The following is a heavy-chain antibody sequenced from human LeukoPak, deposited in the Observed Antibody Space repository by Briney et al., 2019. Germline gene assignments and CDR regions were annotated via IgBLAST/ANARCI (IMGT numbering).Heavy chain of an antibody. CDR2: INPNSSGT. V-gene: IGHV1-2*06. D-gene: IGHD4-17*01. CDR3: ARHYDYGDYDYGY. J-gene: IGHJ4*02. CDR1: GYTFTGYY. Sequence: ASVKVSCKASGYTFTGYYMHWVRQAPGQGLEWMGRINPNSSGTNYAQKFQGRVTMTRDTPISTAYMELSRLRSDDTAVYYCARHYDYGDYDYGYWGQGTLVTVSS.